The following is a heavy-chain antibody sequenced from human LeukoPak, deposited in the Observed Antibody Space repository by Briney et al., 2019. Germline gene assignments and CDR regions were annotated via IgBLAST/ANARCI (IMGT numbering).Heavy chain of an antibody. CDR1: GGSISSYY. CDR3: ARAKGDY. V-gene: IGHV4-59*01. J-gene: IGHJ4*02. CDR2: IYSSGNS. Sequence: PSETLSLTCTVSGGSISSYYWSWIRQPPGKGLEWIGYIYSSGNSNYNPSLKSRVTISVDTSKNQFSLKLTSVTAADTAVYYCARAKGDYWGQGTLVTVSS.